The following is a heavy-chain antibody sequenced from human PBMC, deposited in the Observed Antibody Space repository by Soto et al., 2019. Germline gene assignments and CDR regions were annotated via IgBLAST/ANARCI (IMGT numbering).Heavy chain of an antibody. CDR1: GGSFSGYY. CDR2: INHSGST. J-gene: IGHJ6*03. Sequence: SETLSLTCAVSGGSFSGYYWSWIRQPPGKGLEWIGEINHSGSTNYNPSLKSRVTISVDTSKTQFSLKLSSVTAADTAVYYCARGGYSGYDYPYYYYMDVWGKGTTVTVSS. CDR3: ARGGYSGYDYPYYYYMDV. D-gene: IGHD5-12*01. V-gene: IGHV4-34*01.